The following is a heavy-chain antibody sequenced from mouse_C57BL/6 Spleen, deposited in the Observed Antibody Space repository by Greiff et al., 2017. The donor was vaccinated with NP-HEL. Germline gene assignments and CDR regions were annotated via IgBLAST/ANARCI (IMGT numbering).Heavy chain of an antibody. J-gene: IGHJ4*01. D-gene: IGHD1-1*01. Sequence: QVHVKQSGPGLVQPSQSLSITCTVSGFSLTSYGVHWVRQSPGKGLEWLGVIWSGGSTDYNAAFISRLSISKDNSKSQVFFKMNSLQADDTAIYYCARNGYYYGSSYDAMDYWGQGTSVTVSS. CDR1: GFSLTSYG. CDR2: IWSGGST. CDR3: ARNGYYYGSSYDAMDY. V-gene: IGHV2-2*01.